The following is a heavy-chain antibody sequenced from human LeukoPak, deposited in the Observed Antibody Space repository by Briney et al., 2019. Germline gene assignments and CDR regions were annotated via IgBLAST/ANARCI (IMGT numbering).Heavy chain of an antibody. CDR2: IWYDGSNK. CDR1: GLTFSSCA. J-gene: IGHJ4*02. Sequence: GGSLRHSCAASGLTFSSCAMHWVRQAPGKGLEWVALIWYDGSNKYYADSVKGRFTISRDNAKNTLYLQMNSLRAEDTAVYYCAGGSGDYSPDFWGQGTLVTVSS. V-gene: IGHV3-33*01. D-gene: IGHD4-17*01. CDR3: AGGSGDYSPDF.